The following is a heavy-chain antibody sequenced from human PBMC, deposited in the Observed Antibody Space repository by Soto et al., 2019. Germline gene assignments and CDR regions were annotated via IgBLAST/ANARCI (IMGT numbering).Heavy chain of an antibody. CDR3: TTKRGYDPHDY. CDR1: GFTFDNAW. J-gene: IGHJ4*02. V-gene: IGHV3-15*01. CDR2: IKSKANGGTT. Sequence: EVPLVESGGGLVKPGGSLRLSCVVSGFTFDNAWMSWVRQAPGKGLEWVGRIKSKANGGTTDYAAPVKDRFAVSRDDSKNTLYMQMNSLKTEDTGVYYCTTKRGYDPHDYWGQGTLVTVSS. D-gene: IGHD5-12*01.